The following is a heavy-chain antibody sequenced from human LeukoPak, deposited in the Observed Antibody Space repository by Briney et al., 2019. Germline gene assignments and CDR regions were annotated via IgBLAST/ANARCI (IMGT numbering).Heavy chain of an antibody. CDR2: ISSSSSSI. D-gene: IGHD3-22*01. Sequence: PGGSLRLSCAASGFTFSSYSMNWVRQAPGKGLEWVSYISSSSSSIHYADSVKGRFTISRDNAKNSLYLQMNSLRAEDTAVYYCARAFPYYYDSSGKVDYWGQGTLVTVSS. CDR1: GFTFSSYS. CDR3: ARAFPYYYDSSGKVDY. V-gene: IGHV3-21*05. J-gene: IGHJ4*02.